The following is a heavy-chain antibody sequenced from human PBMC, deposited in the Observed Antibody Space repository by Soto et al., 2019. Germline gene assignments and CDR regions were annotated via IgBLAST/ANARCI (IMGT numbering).Heavy chain of an antibody. V-gene: IGHV6-1*01. CDR2: TYYRSRWYN. D-gene: IGHD3-16*01. J-gene: IGHJ4*02. Sequence: SQTLSLTCAISGDSVSGNSAAWNWIRQSPSRGLEWLGRTYYRSRWYNDYAVSVKSRITVTPDTSKNQFSLHLNSVTPEDTAVYYCARYFPYYVSSDSYLDYWGQGALDTVSS. CDR3: ARYFPYYVSSDSYLDY. CDR1: GDSVSGNSAA.